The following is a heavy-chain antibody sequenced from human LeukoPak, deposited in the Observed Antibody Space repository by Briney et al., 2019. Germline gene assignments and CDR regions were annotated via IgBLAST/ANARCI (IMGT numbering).Heavy chain of an antibody. V-gene: IGHV7-4-1*02. D-gene: IGHD3-16*01. Sequence: GASVKVPCKASGYTFSSYPMIWVRQAPGQGLEWMGWIDTNTGNPSNAQGFTGRFVFSLDTSVSTTFLYINNLKADDTAVYYCARGGGARLRYPFDYWGQGTLVTVSS. J-gene: IGHJ4*02. CDR1: GYTFSSYP. CDR2: IDTNTGNP. CDR3: ARGGGARLRYPFDY.